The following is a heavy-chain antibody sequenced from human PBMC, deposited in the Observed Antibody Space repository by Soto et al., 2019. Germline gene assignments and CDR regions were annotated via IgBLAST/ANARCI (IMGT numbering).Heavy chain of an antibody. Sequence: SETLPLTCAVYGESFSSDYYWTWIRQPPGKGLEWIAEINHDRGANYNPSLKSRVTISEDTSKNQFSLNLKSVTAADTAVYYCSRGTWSVRFQHWGQGSLVTVS. V-gene: IGHV4-34*01. CDR1: GESFSSDYY. CDR2: INHDRGA. D-gene: IGHD3-3*01. J-gene: IGHJ4*02. CDR3: SRGTWSVRFQH.